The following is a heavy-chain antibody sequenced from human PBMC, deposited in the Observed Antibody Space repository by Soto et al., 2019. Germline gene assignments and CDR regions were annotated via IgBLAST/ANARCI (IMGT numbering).Heavy chain of an antibody. D-gene: IGHD3-10*01. V-gene: IGHV1-69*02. CDR1: GDTFSFYS. J-gene: IGHJ4*02. Sequence: QVQLVQSGAEVKRPGSSVKVSCKASGDTFSFYSIKWVRQAPGLGLEWMGRVNPILSLSNYAQRFQGRVTMTADKSTSTAYMVISSLRSEDTAIYYCATSYGSGYRAYDYWGQGAQVIVSS. CDR3: ATSYGSGYRAYDY. CDR2: VNPILSLS.